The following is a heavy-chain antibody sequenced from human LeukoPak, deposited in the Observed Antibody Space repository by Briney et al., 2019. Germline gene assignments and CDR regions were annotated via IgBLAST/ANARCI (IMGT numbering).Heavy chain of an antibody. CDR3: ARSGAGTGYYYYYGMDV. J-gene: IGHJ6*02. CDR1: GGSISSGDYY. D-gene: IGHD6-19*01. CDR2: INHSGST. V-gene: IGHV4-39*07. Sequence: SETLSLTCTVSGGSISSGDYYWSWIRQPPGKGLEWIGEINHSGSTNYNPSLKSRVTISVDTSKNQFSLKLSSVTAADTAVYYCARSGAGTGYYYYYGMDVWGQGTMVTVSS.